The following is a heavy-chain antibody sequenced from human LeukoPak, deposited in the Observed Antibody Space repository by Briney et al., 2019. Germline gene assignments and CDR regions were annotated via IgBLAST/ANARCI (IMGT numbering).Heavy chain of an antibody. D-gene: IGHD5-24*01. CDR3: ARDPVDGP. Sequence: GGSLRLSCAASGFSFSTYWMSWVRQAPGKGLEWVANIKKDGSEKYYVDSGKGRFTISRDNAKNSLYLQMNSLRAEDTAVYYCARDPVDGPWGQGTLVTVSS. CDR1: GFSFSTYW. CDR2: IKKDGSEK. V-gene: IGHV3-7*01. J-gene: IGHJ5*02.